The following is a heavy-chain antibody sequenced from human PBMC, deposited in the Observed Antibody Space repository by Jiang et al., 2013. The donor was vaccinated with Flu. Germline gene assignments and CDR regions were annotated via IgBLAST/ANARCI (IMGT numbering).Heavy chain of an antibody. J-gene: IGHJ4*02. CDR3: AHCLLPAALWSSYFNFDY. V-gene: IGHV2-5*02. Sequence: GKALEWLALIYWDDDKRYSPSLKSRLTITKDTSKNQVVLTMTNMDPVDTATYYCAHCLLPAALWSSYFNFDYWGQGTLVTVSS. CDR2: IYWDDDK. D-gene: IGHD2-2*01.